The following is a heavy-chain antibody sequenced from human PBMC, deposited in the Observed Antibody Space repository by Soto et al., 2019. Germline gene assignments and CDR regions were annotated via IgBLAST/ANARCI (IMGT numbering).Heavy chain of an antibody. V-gene: IGHV4-34*01. D-gene: IGHD6-13*01. CDR2: INHSGST. CDR3: ARGGVYSSWYSKWLWFDP. Sequence: PSETLSLTCAVYGGSFSGYYWSWIRQPPGKGLEWIGEINHSGSTNYNPSLKSRVTISVDTSKNQFSLKLSSVTAADTAVYYCARGGVYSSWYSKWLWFDPWGQGTLVTVSS. CDR1: GGSFSGYY. J-gene: IGHJ5*02.